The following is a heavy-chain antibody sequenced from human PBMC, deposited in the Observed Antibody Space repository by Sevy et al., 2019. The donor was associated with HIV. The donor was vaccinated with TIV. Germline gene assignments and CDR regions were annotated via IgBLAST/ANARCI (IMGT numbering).Heavy chain of an antibody. D-gene: IGHD5-18*01. Sequence: GGSLRLSCAASGFMFSVYTMHWFRQAPGKGLEWMAVISYDGLSQYYADSVKGRFTISRDNSKTTLYLQMNSLRTEDTAVYYCARDPNTTMATYYFDSWGQGTLVTVSS. CDR1: GFMFSVYT. J-gene: IGHJ4*02. V-gene: IGHV3-30*04. CDR2: ISYDGLSQ. CDR3: ARDPNTTMATYYFDS.